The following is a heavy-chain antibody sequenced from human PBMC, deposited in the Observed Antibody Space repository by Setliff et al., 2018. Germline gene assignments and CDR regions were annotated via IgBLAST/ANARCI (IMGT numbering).Heavy chain of an antibody. CDR2: INPKNGDI. D-gene: IGHD6-6*01. V-gene: IGHV1-2*07. CDR3: ARDGTSLPSIAAHADY. CDR1: GYTFTDYY. J-gene: IGHJ4*02. Sequence: ASVKVSCKPSGYTFTDYYIHWVRQAPGQGLEWMGWINPKNGDIFYAPKFAGRVTMTRDTSISTAYMELSRLRSDDTAVYYCARDGTSLPSIAAHADYWGQGTLVTVSS.